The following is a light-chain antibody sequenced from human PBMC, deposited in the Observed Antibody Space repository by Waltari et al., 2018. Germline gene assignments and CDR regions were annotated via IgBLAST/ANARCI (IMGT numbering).Light chain of an antibody. Sequence: QSALTQPASVSGSPGQSITISCTGTSSDVGGYNYVSWYQQHPGKAPKLLIIDVSNRPSGVSNRFSGAKSGNTASLTISGLQAEDEADYYCSSYTSSSPVVFGGGTKLTVL. CDR1: SSDVGGYNY. CDR3: SSYTSSSPVV. V-gene: IGLV2-14*01. J-gene: IGLJ2*01. CDR2: DVS.